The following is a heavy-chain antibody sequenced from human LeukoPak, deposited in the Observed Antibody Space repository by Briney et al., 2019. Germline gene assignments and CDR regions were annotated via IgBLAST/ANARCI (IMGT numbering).Heavy chain of an antibody. CDR2: LFYSGST. D-gene: IGHD3-10*01. Sequence: SETLSLMCTLSGCSMSSYYWSWIRQPPGKARVWIAYLFYSGSTDYNPSLESRVTISVDTSKNQFSLKLRSVTAADTAVYYCATVAVIRGVTYFDYWGQGTLVTVSS. V-gene: IGHV4-59*13. J-gene: IGHJ4*02. CDR3: ATVAVIRGVTYFDY. CDR1: GCSMSSYY.